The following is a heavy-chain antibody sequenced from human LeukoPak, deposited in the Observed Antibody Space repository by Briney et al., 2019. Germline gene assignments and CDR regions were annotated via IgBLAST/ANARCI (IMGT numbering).Heavy chain of an antibody. J-gene: IGHJ5*02. D-gene: IGHD4-11*01. CDR3: ARGNSNYDGRNWFDP. Sequence: SETLSLTCGVSGGAITNYYWNWIRQAPGKGLEWLGYIYYTGSTTYNPSVKSRITISLDTSKKQISLKLRSVTAADTAVYYCARGNSNYDGRNWFDPWGQGTLVTVSS. CDR1: GGAITNYY. V-gene: IGHV4-59*01. CDR2: IYYTGST.